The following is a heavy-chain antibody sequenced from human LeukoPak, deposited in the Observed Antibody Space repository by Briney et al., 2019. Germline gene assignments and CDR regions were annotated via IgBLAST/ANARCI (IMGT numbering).Heavy chain of an antibody. CDR3: ASIAPGHYYDSSGYLDY. CDR2: ISYDGSSY. Sequence: GGSLRLSCAASGFTFSNYGMHWVRQAPGKGLEWVTVISYDGSSYYYADSVKGRFTVSRDNSKNTLYLQMNSLRAEDTAVYYCASIAPGHYYDSSGYLDYWGQGTLVTVSS. V-gene: IGHV3-30*03. D-gene: IGHD3-22*01. J-gene: IGHJ4*02. CDR1: GFTFSNYG.